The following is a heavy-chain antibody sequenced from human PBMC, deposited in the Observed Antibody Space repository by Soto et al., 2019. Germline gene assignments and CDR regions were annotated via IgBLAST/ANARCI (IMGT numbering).Heavy chain of an antibody. CDR3: ATFLAVAGTHH. Sequence: QVQLVESGGGVARPGRSFSFPGAASGSGSVDLGLGWFARPPAKGLEWVALIWYDGRETNFGDSVKGRFTISRDNSKNTLYLQMSGLRAEDTAVYYCATFLAVAGTHHWGQGTLVTVSS. CDR2: IWYDGRET. V-gene: IGHV3-33*01. CDR1: GSGSVDLG. J-gene: IGHJ1*01. D-gene: IGHD6-19*01.